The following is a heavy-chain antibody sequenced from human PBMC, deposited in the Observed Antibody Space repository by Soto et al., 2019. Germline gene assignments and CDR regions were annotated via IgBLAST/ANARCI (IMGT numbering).Heavy chain of an antibody. CDR3: AIEGCSRSRCLQFDF. CDR1: GASVRSAS. D-gene: IGHD2-2*01. J-gene: IGHJ5*01. CDR2: IFHSGTA. Sequence: PSETLSLTCTVSGASVRSASWSWIRQPPGKGLEWIGYIFHSGTANYNPSLKSRVTISIDTSKNQFSLKVTSVTAADTAAYYCAIEGCSRSRCLQFDFWGQGSLVTVSS. V-gene: IGHV4-59*02.